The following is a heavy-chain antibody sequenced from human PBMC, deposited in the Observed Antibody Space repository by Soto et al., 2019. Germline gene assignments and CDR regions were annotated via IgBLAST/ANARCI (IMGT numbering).Heavy chain of an antibody. CDR3: AKMGRFNWNEPHFDY. D-gene: IGHD1-20*01. Sequence: PGGSLRLSCAASGFTFSSYAMSWVRQAPGKGLEWVSAISGSGGSTYYADSVKGRFTISRDNSKNTLYLQMNSLRAEDTAVYYCAKMGRFNWNEPHFDYWGQGTLVTVSS. CDR1: GFTFSSYA. V-gene: IGHV3-23*01. CDR2: ISGSGGST. J-gene: IGHJ4*02.